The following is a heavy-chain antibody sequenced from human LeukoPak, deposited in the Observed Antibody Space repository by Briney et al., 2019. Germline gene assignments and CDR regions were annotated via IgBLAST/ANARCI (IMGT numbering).Heavy chain of an antibody. V-gene: IGHV3-11*04. CDR3: ARVGYDSSGRFDY. CDR2: ISSSGSII. D-gene: IGHD3-22*01. J-gene: IGHJ4*02. Sequence: GGSLRLSCAASGFTFSDYYMTWIRQAPGKGLEWVSYISSSGSIIYYADSVKGRFIISRDNAKNSLYLQMNSLRAEDTAVYFCARVGYDSSGRFDYWGQGTLVAVSS. CDR1: GFTFSDYY.